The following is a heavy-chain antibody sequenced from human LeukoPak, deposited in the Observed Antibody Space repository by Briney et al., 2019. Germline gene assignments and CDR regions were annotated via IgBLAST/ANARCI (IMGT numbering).Heavy chain of an antibody. CDR3: VKESDSYDFWSGYYGYYYHMDV. CDR2: INPSGGTT. V-gene: IGHV1-46*01. Sequence: GASVKVSCKASGYTFTSYLMHWVRQAPGQGLEWVGLINPSGGTTKYAQRFQGRVTMTRDMSTSTVYMDLSSLTSEDTAVYYCVKESDSYDFWSGYYGYYYHMDVRGKGTTVTVSS. J-gene: IGHJ6*03. CDR1: GYTFTSYL. D-gene: IGHD3-3*01.